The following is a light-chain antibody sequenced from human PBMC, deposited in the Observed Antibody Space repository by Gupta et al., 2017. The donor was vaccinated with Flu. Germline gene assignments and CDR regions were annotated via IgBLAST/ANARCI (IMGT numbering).Light chain of an antibody. Sequence: SPSSLSASVGDRVTITCQASQDISNYLNWYQQKPGKAPKLLIYDASKLEKGVPSRFSGSGSGTDFTFTSSSLQPEDIATYYWQQYDNLYTFGQGTKLEIK. CDR1: QDISNY. V-gene: IGKV1-33*01. CDR3: QQYDNLYT. J-gene: IGKJ2*01. CDR2: DAS.